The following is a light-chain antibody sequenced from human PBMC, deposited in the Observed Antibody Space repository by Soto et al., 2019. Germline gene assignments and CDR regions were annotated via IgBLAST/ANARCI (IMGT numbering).Light chain of an antibody. Sequence: EIVLTQSPGTLSLSPGERATLSCRASQSVSSSYLAGYQQKPGQAPRLLIYGASSRATGIPDRFSGSGSGTDFTLTISRLGPEDFAVYYCQQYGSSPGTFGQGTKVEIK. CDR2: GAS. V-gene: IGKV3-20*01. J-gene: IGKJ1*01. CDR3: QQYGSSPGT. CDR1: QSVSSSY.